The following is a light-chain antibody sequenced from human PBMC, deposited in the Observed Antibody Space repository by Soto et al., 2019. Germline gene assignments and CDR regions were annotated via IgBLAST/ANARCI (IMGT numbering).Light chain of an antibody. CDR2: WAS. J-gene: IGKJ1*01. Sequence: DIVMTQSPDSLAVSLGERATINCKSSQRLLYNSNNKNYLAWFQQKSGQPPKLLIYWASTRESGVPDRFSGSGSGTDFTLTVSSLQAEDVAVYYCQQYYNGPWTFGQGTRVAIK. CDR1: QRLLYNSNNKNY. V-gene: IGKV4-1*01. CDR3: QQYYNGPWT.